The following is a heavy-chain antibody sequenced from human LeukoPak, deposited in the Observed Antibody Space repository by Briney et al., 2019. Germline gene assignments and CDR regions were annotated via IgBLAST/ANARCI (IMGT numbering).Heavy chain of an antibody. CDR1: GFTFSSYA. D-gene: IGHD5-24*01. CDR3: AKDIDGYNPVYGMDV. J-gene: IGHJ6*02. V-gene: IGHV3-30-3*01. Sequence: GSLRLSCAASGFTFSSYAMHWVRQAPGKGLEWVAVISYDGSNKYYADSVKGRFTISRDNSKNTLYLQMNSLRAEDTAVYYCAKDIDGYNPVYGMDVWGQGTTVTVSS. CDR2: ISYDGSNK.